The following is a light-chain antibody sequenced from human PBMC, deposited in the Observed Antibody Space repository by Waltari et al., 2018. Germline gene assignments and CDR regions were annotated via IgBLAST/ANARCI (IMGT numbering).Light chain of an antibody. CDR2: DVT. CDR3: SSYTPTSILV. CDR1: SRDVGSYNY. J-gene: IGLJ2*01. V-gene: IGLV2-14*03. Sequence: QSALTQPASVSGSPGQSPPLSCSGTSRDVGSYNYVSWYHHPPPTPPKLLIYDVTKRPSGVSGRFSGSKSGNTASLTISGLQPEDEADYFCSSYTPTSILVFGGGTKLTV.